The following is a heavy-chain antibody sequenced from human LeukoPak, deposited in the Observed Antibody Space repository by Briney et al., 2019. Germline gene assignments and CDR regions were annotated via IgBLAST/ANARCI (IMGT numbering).Heavy chain of an antibody. J-gene: IGHJ3*02. CDR3: ARVEGSWAFDI. CDR1: GDSISSGGYY. V-gene: IGHV4-31*03. D-gene: IGHD3-10*01. CDR2: IYYSGST. Sequence: SQTLSLTCTVSGDSISSGGYYWNWIRQHPGKGLEWIGYIYYSGSTYYNPSLKSRVSMSVDTSKDHLSLKLSSVTAADTAVYYCARVEGSWAFDIWGQGTMVTVSS.